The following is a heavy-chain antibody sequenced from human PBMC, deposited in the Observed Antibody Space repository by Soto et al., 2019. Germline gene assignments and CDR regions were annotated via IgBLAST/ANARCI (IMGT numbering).Heavy chain of an antibody. Sequence: SVKVSCKASGGTFSSYAISWVRQAPGQGLEWMGGIIPIFGTANYAQKFQGRVTITADESTSTAYMELSSLRSEDTAVYYCANGGYYYDSSGYYTGSYYYYGMDVWRQGTTVTVSS. CDR3: ANGGYYYDSSGYYTGSYYYYGMDV. J-gene: IGHJ6*02. V-gene: IGHV1-69*13. CDR2: IIPIFGTA. D-gene: IGHD3-22*01. CDR1: GGTFSSYA.